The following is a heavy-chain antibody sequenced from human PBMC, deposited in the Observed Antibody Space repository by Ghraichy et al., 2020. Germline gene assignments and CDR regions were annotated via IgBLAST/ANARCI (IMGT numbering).Heavy chain of an antibody. D-gene: IGHD2-21*02. CDR3: AMEIRTDCGGDCSH. CDR2: IGTSRGNT. CDR1: GYSFTAYS. J-gene: IGHJ1*01. Sequence: ASVKVSCKASGYSFTAYSVTWVRQAPGQGLEWMGWIGTSRGNTKYAQKYQGRVTMTTDASTSTVYMELRSLRSDDTALYYCAMEIRTDCGGDCSHWGQGTLVTVSS. V-gene: IGHV1-18*01.